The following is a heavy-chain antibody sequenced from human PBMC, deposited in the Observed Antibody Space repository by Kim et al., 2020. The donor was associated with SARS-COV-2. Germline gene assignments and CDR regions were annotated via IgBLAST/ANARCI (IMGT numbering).Heavy chain of an antibody. D-gene: IGHD3-10*01. Sequence: SETLSLTCTVSGGSISSSSYYWGWIRQPPGKGLEWIGSIYYSGSTYYNPSLKSRVTISVDTSKNQFSLKLSSVTAADTAVYYCARGRRGSGEPYGGWGQGTLVTVSS. CDR1: GGSISSSSYY. CDR2: IYYSGST. J-gene: IGHJ4*02. CDR3: ARGRRGSGEPYGG. V-gene: IGHV4-39*07.